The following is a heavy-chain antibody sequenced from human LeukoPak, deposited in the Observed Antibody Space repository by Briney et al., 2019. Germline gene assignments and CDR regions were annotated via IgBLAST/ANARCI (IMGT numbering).Heavy chain of an antibody. V-gene: IGHV1-8*01. CDR3: ARGDGVVVVPAAIDY. CDR2: MNPNSGNT. J-gene: IGHJ4*02. Sequence: ASVKVSCKASGYTFTSYDINWVRPATGQALEWMGWMNPNSGNTGYAQKFQGRVTMTRNTSISTAYMELRSLRSEDTAVYYCARGDGVVVVPAAIDYWGQGTLVTVSS. D-gene: IGHD2-2*01. CDR1: GYTFTSYD.